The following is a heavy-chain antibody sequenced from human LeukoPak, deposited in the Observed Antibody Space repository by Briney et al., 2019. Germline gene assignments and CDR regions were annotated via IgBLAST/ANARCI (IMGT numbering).Heavy chain of an antibody. CDR3: AKVGNGYYFDY. D-gene: IGHD1-1*01. CDR1: GFTFSTYI. Sequence: QSGGSLRLSCAASGFTFSTYIMNWVRQAPGKGLEWVSAISGSGGSTYYADSVKGRFTISRDNSKNTLYLQMNSLRAEDTAVYYCAKVGNGYYFDYWGQGTLVTVSS. V-gene: IGHV3-23*01. CDR2: ISGSGGST. J-gene: IGHJ4*02.